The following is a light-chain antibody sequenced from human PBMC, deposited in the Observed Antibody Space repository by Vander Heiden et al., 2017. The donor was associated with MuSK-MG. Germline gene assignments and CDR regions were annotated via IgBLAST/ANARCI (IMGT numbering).Light chain of an antibody. J-gene: IGKJ5*01. V-gene: IGKV3-15*01. CDR1: QSVSRS. Sequence: SCRASQSVSRSLAWYQQKPGQAPRLLIDGASTRATGIPARFSGSGSGTEFTLTIASLQSEDAAPYYCQQYDKWITFGQGTQLEIK. CDR2: GAS. CDR3: QQYDKWIT.